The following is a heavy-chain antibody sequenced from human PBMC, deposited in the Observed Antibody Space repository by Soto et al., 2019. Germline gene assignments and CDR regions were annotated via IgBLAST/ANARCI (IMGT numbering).Heavy chain of an antibody. D-gene: IGHD2-21*01. CDR3: AASCVGCGGFNYYGMDV. Sequence: QVQLQASGPGLVKPSQTLSLTCTVSGGSISSGGYYWSWIRQHPGKGLEWIGYIYYSGSTYYNPSVKGRVTISVVTSKNQLALKLGSVTAADAAVYYCAASCVGCGGFNYYGMDVWGQGTTVTVS. J-gene: IGHJ6*02. CDR2: IYYSGST. V-gene: IGHV4-31*03. CDR1: GGSISSGGYY.